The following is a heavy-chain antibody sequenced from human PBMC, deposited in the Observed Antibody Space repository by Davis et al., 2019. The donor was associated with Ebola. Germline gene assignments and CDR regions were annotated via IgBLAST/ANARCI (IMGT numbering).Heavy chain of an antibody. J-gene: IGHJ6*04. Sequence: GGSLRLSCAASGFTVSSNYMSWVRQAPGKGLEWVSVIYSGGSTYYADSVKGRFTISRDNSKNTLYLQMNSLRAEDTTVYYCAREGSGSYSNYYYGMDVWGKGTTVTVSS. CDR2: IYSGGST. V-gene: IGHV3-53*05. CDR1: GFTVSSNY. D-gene: IGHD1-26*01. CDR3: AREGSGSYSNYYYGMDV.